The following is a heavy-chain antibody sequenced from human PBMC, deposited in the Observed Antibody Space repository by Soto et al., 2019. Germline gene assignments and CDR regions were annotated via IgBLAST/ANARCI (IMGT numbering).Heavy chain of an antibody. Sequence: KPSETLSLTGSVSGGSIRSYYWSWIRQAPWQGLEWIWYIFYSGRSGGTNYNPSRKRRVTISVDTSKNQFSLKLRSVTAADTAVHYCASTALGCLDPCRQRPRVIVSS. CDR1: GGSIRSYY. D-gene: IGHD2-21*02. CDR3: ASTALGCLDP. V-gene: IGHV4-59*01. J-gene: IGHJ5*02. CDR2: IFYSGRSGGT.